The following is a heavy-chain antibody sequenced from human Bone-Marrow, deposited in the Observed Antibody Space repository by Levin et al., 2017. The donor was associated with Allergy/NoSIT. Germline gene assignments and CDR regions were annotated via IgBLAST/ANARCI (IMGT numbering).Heavy chain of an antibody. CDR3: AKDFVNGDFRGVLDF. V-gene: IGHV3-30*18. J-gene: IGHJ4*01. CDR2: ISYDGSED. D-gene: IGHD4-17*01. CDR1: GFTFSRYG. Sequence: PGGSLRLSCEASGFTFSRYGMYWVRQAPGKGLEWAAVISYDGSEDFYADSVKGRFSISRDMSKNTVFLQMNSLKVEDTAVYYCAKDFVNGDFRGVLDFWGHGTQVTVSS.